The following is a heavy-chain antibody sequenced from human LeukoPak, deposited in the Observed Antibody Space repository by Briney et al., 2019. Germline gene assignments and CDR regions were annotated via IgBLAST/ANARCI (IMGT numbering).Heavy chain of an antibody. D-gene: IGHD2-15*01. Sequence: SGTLSLTCAVSGGSISSGNWWSWVRQPPGKGLEWIGEIYHSGSTNYNPSLKSRVTISVDTSKNRFSLKLSSVTAADTAVYYCARGGGLYCSGGSCYDRDAFDIWGQGTMVTVSS. CDR3: ARGGGLYCSGGSCYDRDAFDI. J-gene: IGHJ3*02. V-gene: IGHV4-4*02. CDR2: IYHSGST. CDR1: GGSISSGNW.